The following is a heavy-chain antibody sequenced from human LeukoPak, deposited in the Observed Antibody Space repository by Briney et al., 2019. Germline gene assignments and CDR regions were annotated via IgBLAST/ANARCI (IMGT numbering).Heavy chain of an antibody. CDR1: GGSISNYY. V-gene: IGHV4-59*08. CDR2: IHYSGST. J-gene: IGHJ4*02. D-gene: IGHD5-18*01. CDR3: ARQSGYTHSFFDY. Sequence: SETLSLTCTVSGGSISNYYWSWIRQPPGKGLEWIGYIHYSGSTNYNPSLKSRVTISVDTSKNQFSLKLSSVTAADTAVYYCARQSGYTHSFFDYWGQGTLVTVSS.